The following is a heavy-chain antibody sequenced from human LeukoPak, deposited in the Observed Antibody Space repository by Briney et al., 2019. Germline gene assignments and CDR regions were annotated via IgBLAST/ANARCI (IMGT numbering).Heavy chain of an antibody. CDR1: GFTFNNYP. J-gene: IGHJ4*02. CDR3: ARAGVISGWDY. D-gene: IGHD3-3*02. Sequence: GGSLRLSCAASGFTFNNYPMGWVRQAPGKGLEWLSAIGGEKSGSWTKSADSVKGRFTISGDNSENTLYLQMDSLTVEDTAVYYCARAGVISGWDYWGQGVLVTVSS. CDR2: IGGEKSGSWT. V-gene: IGHV3-23*01.